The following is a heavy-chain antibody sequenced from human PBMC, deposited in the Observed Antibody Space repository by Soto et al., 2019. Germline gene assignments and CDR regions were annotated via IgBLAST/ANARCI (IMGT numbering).Heavy chain of an antibody. V-gene: IGHV1-69*13. CDR3: ANGMEVPNTLYSSSPRDFDY. CDR2: IIPAYDTP. CDR1: GVTFSTSS. Sequence: GASVKVSCKASGVTFSTSSITWMRQAPGQGLEWMGGIIPAYDTPSYAQKFQGRVTITADESTSTAYMELSSLRSEDTAVYYCANGMEVPNTLYSSSPRDFDYWGQGTLVTVSS. J-gene: IGHJ4*02. D-gene: IGHD6-6*01.